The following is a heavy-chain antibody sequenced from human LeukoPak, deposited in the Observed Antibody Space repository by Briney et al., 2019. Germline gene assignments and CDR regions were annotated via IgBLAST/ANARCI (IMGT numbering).Heavy chain of an antibody. Sequence: GGSLRLSCVASGFAFSNYGMHWVRQAPGKGLEWVAFIRHVGSNEYYADSVRGRFAISRDNSQNTLHLQMNILRVEDTAVYYCVKDWGVLPDYTADGFDIWGPGTMVTVSS. D-gene: IGHD3-10*01. CDR2: IRHVGSNE. J-gene: IGHJ3*02. V-gene: IGHV3-30*02. CDR3: VKDWGVLPDYTADGFDI. CDR1: GFAFSNYG.